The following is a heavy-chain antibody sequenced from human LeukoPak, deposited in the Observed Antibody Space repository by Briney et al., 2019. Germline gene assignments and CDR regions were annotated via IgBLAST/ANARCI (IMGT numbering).Heavy chain of an antibody. CDR3: ARVPRATAAGSVWLVPRYYYYYMDV. D-gene: IGHD6-13*01. V-gene: IGHV3-66*01. Sequence: GGSLRLSCAASGFTVSSNYMSWVRQAPGKGLEWVSVIYSGGSTYYADSVKGRFTISRDNSKNTLYLQMNSLRAEDTAVYYCARVPRATAAGSVWLVPRYYYYYMDVWGKGTTVTISS. CDR2: IYSGGST. J-gene: IGHJ6*03. CDR1: GFTVSSNY.